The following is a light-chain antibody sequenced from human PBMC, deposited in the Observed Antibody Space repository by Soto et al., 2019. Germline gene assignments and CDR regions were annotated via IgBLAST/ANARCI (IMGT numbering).Light chain of an antibody. Sequence: DIQMTQSPATRSTYLLVTVTITCRASQSVGRWLAWYQQKPGKAPKRLISEASSSETGVPPRFSGSGSGTEFTLTISSLQPDDFATYYCQQYNGYSTWTFGQGTKVDIK. V-gene: IGKV1-5*03. CDR3: QQYNGYSTWT. CDR2: EAS. J-gene: IGKJ1*01. CDR1: QSVGRW.